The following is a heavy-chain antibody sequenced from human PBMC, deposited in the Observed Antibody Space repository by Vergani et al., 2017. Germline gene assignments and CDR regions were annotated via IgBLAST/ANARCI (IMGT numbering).Heavy chain of an antibody. D-gene: IGHD2-15*01. CDR3: AREEDIYAFDI. Sequence: QVQLVESGGGVVQPGRSLRLSCAASGFTFSSYGMHWVRQAPGKVLEWVAVIWYDGSNKYYADSVKGRFTISRDNSKNTLYLQMNSLRAEDTAVYYCAREEDIYAFDIWGQGTMVTVSS. V-gene: IGHV3-33*01. CDR1: GFTFSSYG. CDR2: IWYDGSNK. J-gene: IGHJ3*02.